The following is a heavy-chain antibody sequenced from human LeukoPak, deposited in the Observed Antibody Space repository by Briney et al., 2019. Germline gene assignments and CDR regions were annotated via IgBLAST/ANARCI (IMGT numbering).Heavy chain of an antibody. CDR2: IRNKANNYAT. J-gene: IGHJ4*02. Sequence: GGSLRLSCAASGFTFSGFSLHWVRQASGKGLEWVGRIRNKANNYATTYVASVRGRFTISRDDSKNTAYLQMNSLKTEDTALYYCATSSNAYNDHWGQGTLVTVSS. CDR1: GFTFSGFS. D-gene: IGHD5-24*01. V-gene: IGHV3-73*01. CDR3: ATSSNAYNDH.